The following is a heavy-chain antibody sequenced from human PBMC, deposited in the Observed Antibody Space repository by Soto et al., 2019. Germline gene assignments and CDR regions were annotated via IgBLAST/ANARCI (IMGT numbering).Heavy chain of an antibody. J-gene: IGHJ6*02. V-gene: IGHV5-51*01. D-gene: IGHD6-19*01. CDR1: GYVYTSYW. CDR2: IYPGDSDT. Sequence: GESLKISGGGSGYVYTSYWLGCERQMPGKGLEWMGIIYPGDSDTRYSPSFQGQVTISADKSISTAYLQWSSLKASDTAMYYCATTAVAGSHYYYYGMDVWGQGTTVTVSS. CDR3: ATTAVAGSHYYYYGMDV.